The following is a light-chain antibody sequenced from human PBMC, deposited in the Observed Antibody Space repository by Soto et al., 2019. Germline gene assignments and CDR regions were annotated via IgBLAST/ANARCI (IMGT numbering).Light chain of an antibody. CDR2: KAS. CDR3: QHYITYSRT. Sequence: DIQMTQSPSTLSASVGDRVTMTCRASQSVGSWLAWYQQKPGRAPKLLIYKASSLESGVPSRFSGSGSGTDFTLDISSLQPDDFATYYCQHYITYSRTFGQGTRVE. CDR1: QSVGSW. J-gene: IGKJ1*01. V-gene: IGKV1-5*03.